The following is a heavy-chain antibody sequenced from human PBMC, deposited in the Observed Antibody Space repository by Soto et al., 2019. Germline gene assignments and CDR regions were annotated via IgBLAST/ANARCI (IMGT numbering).Heavy chain of an antibody. CDR3: ARSLWFGEGSWFDP. D-gene: IGHD3-10*01. Sequence: SETLSLTCTVSGGSVSSGSYYWSWIRQPPGKGLEWIGYIYYSGSTNYNPSLKSRVTISVGTSKNQFSLKLSSVTAADTAVYYCARSLWFGEGSWFDPWGQGTLVTVSS. CDR1: GGSVSSGSYY. CDR2: IYYSGST. J-gene: IGHJ5*02. V-gene: IGHV4-61*01.